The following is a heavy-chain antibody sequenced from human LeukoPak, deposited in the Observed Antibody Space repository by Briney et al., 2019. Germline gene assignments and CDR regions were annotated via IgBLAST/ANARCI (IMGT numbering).Heavy chain of an antibody. CDR1: GGSISSGSYY. J-gene: IGHJ5*02. CDR3: ARDHVAPSGSRSEMTSWFDP. V-gene: IGHV4-61*02. CDR2: IYTSGST. Sequence: PSETLSLTCTVSGGSISSGSYYWSWIRQPAGKGLEWIGRIYTSGSTNYNPSLKSRVTISVDTSKNQFPLKLSSVTAADTAVYYCARDHVAPSGSRSEMTSWFDPWGQGTLVTVSS. D-gene: IGHD1-26*01.